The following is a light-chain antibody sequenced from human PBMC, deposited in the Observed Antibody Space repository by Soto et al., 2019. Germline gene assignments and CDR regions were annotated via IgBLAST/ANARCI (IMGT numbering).Light chain of an antibody. CDR2: AAS. CDR1: QSISNW. V-gene: IGKV1-17*01. CDR3: LQHNSYPPIG. J-gene: IGKJ5*01. Sequence: IQMTQSPSTLPASLGDRLTITCRSSQSISNWLAWYQQKPGKAPKRLIYAASSLQSGVPSRFSGSGSGTEFTLTISSLQPEDFATYYCLQHNSYPPIGFGQGPRLEI.